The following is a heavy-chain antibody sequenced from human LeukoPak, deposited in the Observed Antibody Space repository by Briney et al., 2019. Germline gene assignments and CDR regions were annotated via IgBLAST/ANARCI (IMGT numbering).Heavy chain of an antibody. CDR3: ATYRQVLLPFES. J-gene: IGHJ4*02. CDR2: IRYDGSNK. V-gene: IGHV3-30*02. CDR1: GFTFSSYG. D-gene: IGHD2-8*02. Sequence: GGSLRLSCAASGFTFSSYGMHWVRQAPGKGLEWVAFIRYDGSNKYYADSVKGRFTISRDNSKNTLYLQMNSLRAEDTAIYYCATYRQVLLPFESWGQGTLVTVSS.